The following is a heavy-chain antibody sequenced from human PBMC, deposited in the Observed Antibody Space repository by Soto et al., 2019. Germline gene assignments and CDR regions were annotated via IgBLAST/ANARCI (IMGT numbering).Heavy chain of an antibody. J-gene: IGHJ6*02. CDR3: ARRKQNYYGMDI. CDR2: ISYSGST. V-gene: IGHV4-31*03. Sequence: QVQLQESGPGLVEPSQTLSLTCTVSGGSISSGGYYWSWIRQHPGKGLEWIGYISYSGSTYYNRSLKTRVTILVDASENHFSLKLTSVTAADTAVYYCARRKQNYYGMDIWGQGTTVTVSS. CDR1: GGSISSGGYY.